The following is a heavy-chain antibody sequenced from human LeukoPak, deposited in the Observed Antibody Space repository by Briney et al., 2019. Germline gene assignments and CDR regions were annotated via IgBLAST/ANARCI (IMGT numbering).Heavy chain of an antibody. CDR3: ARVSPNYYDSSGYYFDY. CDR2: IYSGGSI. V-gene: IGHV3-53*01. Sequence: GGSLRLSCAASGFTASSNYMSWVRQAPGKGLEGVSVIYSGGSIYYADSVKGRFTISRDNSKNTLYLQMNSLRAEDTAVYYCARVSPNYYDSSGYYFDYWGQGTLVTVSS. J-gene: IGHJ4*02. D-gene: IGHD3-22*01. CDR1: GFTASSNY.